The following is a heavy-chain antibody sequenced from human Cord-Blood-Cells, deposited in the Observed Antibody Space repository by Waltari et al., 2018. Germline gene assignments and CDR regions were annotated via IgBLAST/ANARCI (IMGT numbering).Heavy chain of an antibody. CDR2: IYSGCST. CDR1: GFTVSSNY. D-gene: IGHD6-6*01. Sequence: EVQLVESGGGLIQPGGSLRLSCAASGFTVSSNYMSWVRQAPGKGLEWVSVIYSGCSTYYADSVKGRFTISRDNSKNTLYLQMNSLRAEDTAVYYCARDRGAARPGAFDIWGQGTMVTVSS. CDR3: ARDRGAARPGAFDI. V-gene: IGHV3-53*01. J-gene: IGHJ3*02.